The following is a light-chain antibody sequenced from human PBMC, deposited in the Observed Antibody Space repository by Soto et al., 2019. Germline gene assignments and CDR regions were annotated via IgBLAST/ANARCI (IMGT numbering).Light chain of an antibody. CDR2: GAS. J-gene: IGKJ3*01. V-gene: IGKV3-20*01. CDR3: QQYGRSPFT. CDR1: QSVSSSY. Sequence: EILLTQSPVTLSLSPGERATRSCRASQSVSSSYLAWYQQKPGQAPRLLIYGASSRATGVPDRFSARWSGTDFTLTISRLEPEDFAVYYCQQYGRSPFTFGPGTKVDIK.